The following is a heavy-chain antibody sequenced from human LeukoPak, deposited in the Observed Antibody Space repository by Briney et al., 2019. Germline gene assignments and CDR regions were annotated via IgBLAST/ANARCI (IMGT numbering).Heavy chain of an antibody. J-gene: IGHJ4*02. CDR1: GYTFTGYY. CDR3: ATDHTDMYTGFDY. V-gene: IGHV1-2*02. Sequence: ASVKVSCKASGYTFTGYYMHWVRQAPGQGLEWMGKINPSNGGTNYAQKLQGRVTMTRDTSISTAYMELNSLRSDDTAVYYCATDHTDMYTGFDYWGQGTLVTVSS. D-gene: IGHD5-18*01. CDR2: INPSNGGT.